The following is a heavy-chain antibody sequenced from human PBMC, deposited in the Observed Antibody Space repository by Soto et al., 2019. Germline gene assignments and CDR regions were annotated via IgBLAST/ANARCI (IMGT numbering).Heavy chain of an antibody. CDR3: ARDSGLGATVNTFDY. CDR1: GGTFSSYA. CDR2: IIPIFGTA. D-gene: IGHD4-4*01. J-gene: IGHJ4*02. Sequence: QVQLVQSGAEVKKPGSSVQVSCTASGGTFSSYAISWVRQAPGQGLEWMGGIIPIFGTANYAQKFQGRVTITADESTSTAYMELSSLRSEDTAVYYCARDSGLGATVNTFDYWGQGTLVTVSS. V-gene: IGHV1-69*01.